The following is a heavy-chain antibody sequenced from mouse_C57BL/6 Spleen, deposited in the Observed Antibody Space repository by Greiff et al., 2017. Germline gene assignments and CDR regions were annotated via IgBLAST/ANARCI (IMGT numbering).Heavy chain of an antibody. Sequence: QVQLQQSGAELVRPGASVTLSCKASGYTFTDYEMHWVKQTPVHGLEWIGAIDPETGGTAYNQKFKGKAILTADKSSSTAYMELRSLTSEDSAVYYCTIYDGYYPLDYWGHGTTRTVSS. CDR2: IDPETGGT. CDR3: TIYDGYYPLDY. V-gene: IGHV1-15*01. J-gene: IGHJ2*01. CDR1: GYTFTDYE. D-gene: IGHD2-3*01.